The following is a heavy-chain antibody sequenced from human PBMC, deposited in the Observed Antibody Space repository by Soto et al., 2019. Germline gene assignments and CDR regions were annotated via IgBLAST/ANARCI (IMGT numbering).Heavy chain of an antibody. CDR3: ANDWGRSGWFNWFDP. CDR2: ISYYGSNT. CDR1: GLTPSRTG. Sequence: GESLRLSWVGSGLTPSRTGIHGVRQAPGEGLEWVAMISYYGSNTFYADSVKGRFTISRDNSWNTLYLQMDSLRPEDTSVYYCANDWGRSGWFNWFDPWGQGTLVTLST. J-gene: IGHJ5*02. D-gene: IGHD6-19*01. V-gene: IGHV3-30*18.